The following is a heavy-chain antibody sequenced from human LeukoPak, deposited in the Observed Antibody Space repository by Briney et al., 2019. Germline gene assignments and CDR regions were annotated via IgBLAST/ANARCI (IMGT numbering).Heavy chain of an antibody. Sequence: GGSLRLSCAASGFIVAAYAMYWVRQPPGKSLEWVSLISGDSDNKYSAASVKGRFAISRDNSKNSLYLQMNSLTTEDTALYYCAIAYESGSFYRAFAYWGQGALVTVSS. D-gene: IGHD3-10*01. CDR1: GFIVAAYA. V-gene: IGHV3-43*02. CDR3: AIAYESGSFYRAFAY. CDR2: ISGDSDNK. J-gene: IGHJ4*02.